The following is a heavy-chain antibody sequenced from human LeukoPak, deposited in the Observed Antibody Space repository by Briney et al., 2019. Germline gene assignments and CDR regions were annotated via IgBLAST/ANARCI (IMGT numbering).Heavy chain of an antibody. CDR1: GFTFSSYA. J-gene: IGHJ6*02. V-gene: IGHV3-30-3*01. Sequence: GGSLRLSCAASGFTFSSYAMHWVRQAPGKGLEWVAVISYDGSNKYYADSVKGRFTISRDNSKNTLYLQMNSLRAEDTAVYYCARDRTYYDFWSGHYRYYYYGMDVWGQGTTVTVSS. CDR2: ISYDGSNK. CDR3: ARDRTYYDFWSGHYRYYYYGMDV. D-gene: IGHD3-3*01.